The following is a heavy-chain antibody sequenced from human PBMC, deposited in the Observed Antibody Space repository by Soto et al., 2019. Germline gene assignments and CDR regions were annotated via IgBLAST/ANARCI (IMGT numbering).Heavy chain of an antibody. V-gene: IGHV5-10-1*01. CDR1: GYSFSNHW. CDR2: IDPSDSYI. Sequence: GESLKISCKGSGYSFSNHWIIWVRQMPGKGLEWMGNIDPSDSYIKYSPSFQGHFTISADKSIRTAYLQWSSLEASDTAVYFCARRDGSSSSCYLQYYYGMDVWGQGTTVTVSS. J-gene: IGHJ6*02. CDR3: ARRDGSSSSCYLQYYYGMDV. D-gene: IGHD2-15*01.